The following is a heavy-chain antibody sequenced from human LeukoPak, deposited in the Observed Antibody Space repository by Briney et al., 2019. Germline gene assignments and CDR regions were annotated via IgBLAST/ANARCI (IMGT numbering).Heavy chain of an antibody. CDR1: GGSISSYY. Sequence: PSETLSLTCTVSGGSISSYYWSWIRQPPGKGLEWIGYIYYSGSTNYNPSLKSRVTISVDTSKNQFSLKLSSVTAADTAVYYCARERGSVVPAAIGWFDPWGQGTLVTVSS. J-gene: IGHJ5*02. V-gene: IGHV4-59*12. CDR3: ARERGSVVPAAIGWFDP. D-gene: IGHD2-2*01. CDR2: IYYSGST.